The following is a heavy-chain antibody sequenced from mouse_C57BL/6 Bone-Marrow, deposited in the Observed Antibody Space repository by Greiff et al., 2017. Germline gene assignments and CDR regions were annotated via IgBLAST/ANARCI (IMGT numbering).Heavy chain of an antibody. CDR1: GFTFSSYG. CDR2: ISSGGSYT. J-gene: IGHJ2*01. Sequence: EVKLVESGGDLVKPGGSLKLSCAASGFTFSSYGMSWVRQTPDKRLEWVATISSGGSYTYYPDSVKGRFTISRDNAKNTLYLQMSSLRSEHTAMYYCARQYYFDYWGQGTTLTVSS. CDR3: ARQYYFDY. V-gene: IGHV5-6*01.